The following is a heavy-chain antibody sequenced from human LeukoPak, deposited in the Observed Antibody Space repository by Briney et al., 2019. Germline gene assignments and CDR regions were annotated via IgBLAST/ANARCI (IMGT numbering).Heavy chain of an antibody. CDR1: GFTFSSFA. J-gene: IGHJ4*02. D-gene: IGHD1-14*01. CDR2: ISSSSTTI. CDR3: ASPPGTGFDY. Sequence: GGSLRLSCAASGFTFSSFAMHWVRQAPGKGLEWVSYISSSSTTIYYADSVKGRFTISRDNAKNSLFLQMNSLRDEDTAVYYCASPPGTGFDYWGQGTLVTVSS. V-gene: IGHV3-48*02.